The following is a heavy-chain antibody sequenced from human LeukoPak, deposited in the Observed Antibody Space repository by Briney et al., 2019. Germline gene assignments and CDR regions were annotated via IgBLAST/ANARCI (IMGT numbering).Heavy chain of an antibody. D-gene: IGHD2-2*01. V-gene: IGHV3-21*05. J-gene: IGHJ4*02. CDR3: ARDTFQPGLIDS. CDR2: INTDSSDI. Sequence: PGGSLRLSCAASGFTFSRYAMTWVRQAPGKGLEWVSYINTDSSDIHYADSVKGRFTISRDNARNTLYLQLRSLRAEDSAVYYCARDTFQPGLIDSWGQGTLVTVSS. CDR1: GFTFSRYA.